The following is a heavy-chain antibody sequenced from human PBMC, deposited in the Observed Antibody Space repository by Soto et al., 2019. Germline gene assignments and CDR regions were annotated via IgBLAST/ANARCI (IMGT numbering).Heavy chain of an antibody. D-gene: IGHD1-1*01. CDR3: ATQDFRGTTGTT. V-gene: IGHV3-23*01. Sequence: EVQLLESGGGLVQPGGSLRLSCAPSGFTFSRYAMGWVRQAPGKGLEWVSVISGSGGNIHYADSVEGRFTISRDNSRNTLYLQMNSLRVDDTAIYNCATQDFRGTTGTTWGQGTLVTVSS. CDR2: ISGSGGNI. CDR1: GFTFSRYA. J-gene: IGHJ5*02.